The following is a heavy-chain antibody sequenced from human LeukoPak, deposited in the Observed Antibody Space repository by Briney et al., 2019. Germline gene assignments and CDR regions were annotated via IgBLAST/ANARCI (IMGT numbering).Heavy chain of an antibody. CDR1: GFTFSSYE. CDR2: ITTSSSSI. CDR3: ARDVLGDYDY. D-gene: IGHD4-17*01. V-gene: IGHV3-48*01. J-gene: IGHJ4*02. Sequence: TGGSLRLSCAASGFTFSSYEMNWVRQAPGKGLEWISYITTSSSSIYYADSVRGRFTTSRDNAKNSMYLQMNSLRTEDTAVYYCARDVLGDYDYWGQGTLVSVSS.